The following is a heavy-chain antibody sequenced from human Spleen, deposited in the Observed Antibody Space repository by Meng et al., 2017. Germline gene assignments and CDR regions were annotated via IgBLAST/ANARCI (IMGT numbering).Heavy chain of an antibody. J-gene: IGHJ5*02. V-gene: IGHV4-31*03. CDR1: GGSISSGGYY. CDR3: ARASYGSGSPLGESWFDP. CDR2: IHYSGST. Sequence: QVQLQESGPGLVKPSQTLSLTCTVSGGSISSGGYYWSWIRQHPGKGLEWIGYIHYSGSTYYNPSLKSRVTIPVDTSKNQFSLRLSSGTAADTAVYYCARASYGSGSPLGESWFDPWGQGTLVTVSS. D-gene: IGHD3-10*01.